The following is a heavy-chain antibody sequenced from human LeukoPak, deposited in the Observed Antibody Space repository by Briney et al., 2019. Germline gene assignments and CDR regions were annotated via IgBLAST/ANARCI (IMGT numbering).Heavy chain of an antibody. CDR2: ISNDESKK. J-gene: IGHJ4*02. D-gene: IGHD3-16*01. CDR3: AKDRYSYAFEYFES. CDR1: GFTFSSYG. Sequence: PGGSLRLPCAASGFTFSSYGMHWVRQAPGKGLEWVAVISNDESKKYYADSVKGRFTISRDNSKNTLFLQVSSLRAEDTAVYYCAKDRYSYAFEYFESWGQGTLVTVSS. V-gene: IGHV3-30*18.